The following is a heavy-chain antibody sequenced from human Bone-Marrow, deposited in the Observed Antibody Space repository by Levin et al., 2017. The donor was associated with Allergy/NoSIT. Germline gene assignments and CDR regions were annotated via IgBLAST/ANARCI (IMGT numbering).Heavy chain of an antibody. CDR1: GFIFSSFG. Sequence: GGSLRLSCAASGFIFSSFGMDWVRQAPGKGLEWVAIVSFDGKKKYYADSVEGRFSISRDNSKSTFYLQMDSLRAEDTAVYYCAKGHTTVSYFDSWVPGTLVTVSS. J-gene: IGHJ4*02. CDR3: AKGHTTVSYFDS. V-gene: IGHV3-30*18. CDR2: VSFDGKKK. D-gene: IGHD4-17*01.